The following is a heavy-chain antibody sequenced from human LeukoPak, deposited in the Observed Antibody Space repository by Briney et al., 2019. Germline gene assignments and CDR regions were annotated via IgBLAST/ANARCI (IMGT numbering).Heavy chain of an antibody. CDR3: ARARDRKYYYNSSGYYYAFDI. V-gene: IGHV3-74*01. Sequence: GGSLRLSCAASGFTFSSYWMHWVRQAPGKGLVWVSRINSDGSSTSYADSVKGRFTISRDNAKNTLYLQMNSLRAEDTAVYYCARARDRKYYYNSSGYYYAFDIWGQGTMVTVSS. CDR2: INSDGSST. CDR1: GFTFSSYW. J-gene: IGHJ3*02. D-gene: IGHD3-22*01.